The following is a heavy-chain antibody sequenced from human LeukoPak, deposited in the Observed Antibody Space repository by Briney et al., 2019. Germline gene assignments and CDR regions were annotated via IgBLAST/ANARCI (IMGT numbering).Heavy chain of an antibody. J-gene: IGHJ4*02. CDR2: ISSSSSYI. Sequence: GGSLRLSCAASGFTFSSYSMNWVRQAPGKGLEWVSSISSSSSYIYYADSVKGRFTISRDNAKNSLYLQMNSLRAENTAVYYCARDPPATGTTGFDYWGQGTLVTVSS. V-gene: IGHV3-21*01. CDR1: GFTFSSYS. CDR3: ARDPPATGTTGFDY. D-gene: IGHD1-1*01.